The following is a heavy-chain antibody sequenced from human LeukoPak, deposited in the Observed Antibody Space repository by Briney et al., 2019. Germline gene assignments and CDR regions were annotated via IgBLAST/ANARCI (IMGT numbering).Heavy chain of an antibody. CDR3: AKEIYAEARESFDY. V-gene: IGHV3-23*01. D-gene: IGHD3-10*01. Sequence: GGSLRPSLEPPASTLGTKAIGWSRKPPGEGRGWVSLITGSGYDTYYADSAKGRFTISRDNSKNIVYMQMNSLRAEDTAVYYCAKEIYAEARESFDYWGQGTQVSVSS. CDR2: ITGSGYDT. J-gene: IGHJ4*02. CDR1: ASTLGTKA.